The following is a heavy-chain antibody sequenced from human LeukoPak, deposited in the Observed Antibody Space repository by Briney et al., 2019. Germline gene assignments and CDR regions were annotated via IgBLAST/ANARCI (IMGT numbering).Heavy chain of an antibody. V-gene: IGHV4-34*01. CDR1: GGSFSGYY. D-gene: IGHD5-18*01. CDR3: AREGGYSYGLNY. J-gene: IGHJ4*02. Sequence: PSETLSLTCAVYGGSFSGYYWSWIRQPPGKGLEWIGSIYYSGSTYYNPSLKSRVTISVDTSKNQFSLKLSSVTAADTAVYYCAREGGYSYGLNYWGQGTLVTVSS. CDR2: IYYSGST.